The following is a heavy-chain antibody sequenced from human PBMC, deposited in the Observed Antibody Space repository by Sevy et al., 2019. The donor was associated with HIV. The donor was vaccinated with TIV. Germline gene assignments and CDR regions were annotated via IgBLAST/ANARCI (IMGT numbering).Heavy chain of an antibody. Sequence: GGSLRLSCAVSGFTFSNAWMSWVRQAPGKGLEWVGRIKSKTDTAKADYAAPVKGRFIISRDDSKNTLYLQMNSLKTEDTAVYYCTTVWIRTGSNEGNGVFEYWGQGTLVTVSS. CDR1: GFTFSNAW. V-gene: IGHV3-15*01. J-gene: IGHJ4*02. CDR2: IKSKTDTAKA. D-gene: IGHD1-26*01. CDR3: TTVWIRTGSNEGNGVFEY.